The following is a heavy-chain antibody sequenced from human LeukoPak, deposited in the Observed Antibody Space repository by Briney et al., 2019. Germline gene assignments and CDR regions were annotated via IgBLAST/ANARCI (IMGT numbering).Heavy chain of an antibody. CDR1: GGSISSYY. CDR2: IYYSGST. V-gene: IGHV4-59*01. Sequence: SETLSLTCTVSGGSISSYYWSWIRQPPGKGLEWIGNIYYSGSTNYNPSLKGRVTISVDTSKNQFSLKLSSVTAADTAVYYCTRGSIAYYYMDVWGKGTTVTISS. J-gene: IGHJ6*03. D-gene: IGHD3-22*01. CDR3: TRGSIAYYYMDV.